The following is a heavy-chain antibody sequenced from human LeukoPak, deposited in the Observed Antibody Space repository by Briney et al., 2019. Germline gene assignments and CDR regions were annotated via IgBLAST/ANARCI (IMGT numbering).Heavy chain of an antibody. J-gene: IGHJ4*02. CDR1: GITFSSYA. CDR3: AKGSAGYCSGNSCYPFDY. D-gene: IGHD2-15*01. V-gene: IGHV3-23*01. Sequence: QPGGSLRLSCAASGITFSSYAMSWVRQAPGKGLEWVSAISGSGFSTYHADSVKDRFTISRDNSKNTLYLQMNSLRAEDTALYYCAKGSAGYCSGNSCYPFDYWGQGTLVTVSS. CDR2: ISGSGFST.